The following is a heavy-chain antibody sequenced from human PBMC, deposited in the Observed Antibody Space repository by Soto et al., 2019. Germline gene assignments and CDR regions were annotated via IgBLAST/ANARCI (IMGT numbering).Heavy chain of an antibody. D-gene: IGHD6-13*01. CDR2: ISGSGGST. Sequence: EVQLLESGGGLVQPGGSLRLSCAASGFTFRSHAMSWVRQAPGKGLEWVSAISGSGGSTYYADSVKGRFTISRDNSKTTLNLQMNSLSAEDTAVYYCARSSISWYDAVDIWGQGTMVTVSS. J-gene: IGHJ3*02. V-gene: IGHV3-23*01. CDR3: ARSSISWYDAVDI. CDR1: GFTFRSHA.